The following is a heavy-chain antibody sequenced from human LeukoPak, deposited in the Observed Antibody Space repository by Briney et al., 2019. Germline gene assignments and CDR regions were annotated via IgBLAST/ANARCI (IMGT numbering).Heavy chain of an antibody. V-gene: IGHV3-11*01. CDR1: GFSFRGYY. J-gene: IGHJ4*02. D-gene: IGHD3-22*01. CDR2: ISRRGDSV. CDR3: ARDLFSQSYDSSGYFDY. Sequence: PGGSLRLSCEASGFSFRGYYMNWLRQAPGKGLEWVSFISRRGDSVLYADSVKGRFTISSDNAKSTLYLEMDSLTVEDTAVYYCARDLFSQSYDSSGYFDYWGQGVLVTVPS.